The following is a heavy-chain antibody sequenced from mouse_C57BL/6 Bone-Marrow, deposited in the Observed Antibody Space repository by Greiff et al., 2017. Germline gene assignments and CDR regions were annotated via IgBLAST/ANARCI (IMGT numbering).Heavy chain of an antibody. CDR3: AINCGSSPWFAY. Sequence: VQLQQPGAELVKPGASVKVSCKASGYTFTSYWMHWVKQRPGQGLEWIGRIHPSDSDTNYNQKFKGKATLTVDKSSSTAYMQLSSLTSEDSAVYYCAINCGSSPWFAYWGQGALVTVSA. CDR1: GYTFTSYW. D-gene: IGHD1-1*01. J-gene: IGHJ3*01. CDR2: IHPSDSDT. V-gene: IGHV1-74*01.